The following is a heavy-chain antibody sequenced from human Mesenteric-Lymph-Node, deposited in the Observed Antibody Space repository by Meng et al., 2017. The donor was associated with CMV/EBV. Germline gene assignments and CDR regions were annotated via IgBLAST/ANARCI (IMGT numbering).Heavy chain of an antibody. CDR1: GGSISSSSYY. Sequence: SETLSLTCTVSGGSISSSSYYWGWIRQPPGKGLEWIGSIYYSGSTNYNPSLKSRVTLSVDTSKNQFSLKLSSVTAADTAVYYCAISKRITIFGVVMDDAFDIWGQGTMVTVSS. V-gene: IGHV4-39*07. J-gene: IGHJ3*02. D-gene: IGHD3-3*01. CDR2: IYYSGST. CDR3: AISKRITIFGVVMDDAFDI.